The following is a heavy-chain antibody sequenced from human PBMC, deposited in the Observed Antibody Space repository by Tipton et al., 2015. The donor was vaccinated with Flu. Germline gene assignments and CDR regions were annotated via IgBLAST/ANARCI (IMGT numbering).Heavy chain of an antibody. CDR2: ISAYNGNT. V-gene: IGHV1-18*04. CDR1: GYTFTSYG. J-gene: IGHJ3*02. Sequence: QSGAEVKKPGASVKVSCKASGYTFTSYGISWVRQAPGQGLEWMGWISAYNGNTNYAQKLQGRVTMTTDTSTSTAYMELRSLRSDDTAVYYCARLMSGDRRPPYAFDIWGQGTMVTVSS. CDR3: ARLMSGDRRPPYAFDI. D-gene: IGHD7-27*01.